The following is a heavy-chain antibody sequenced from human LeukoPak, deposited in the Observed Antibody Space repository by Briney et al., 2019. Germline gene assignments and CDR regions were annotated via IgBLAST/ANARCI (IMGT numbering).Heavy chain of an antibody. V-gene: IGHV3-21*01. CDR3: ASSSISAAPFDP. CDR1: GFTFSSYS. Sequence: GGSLRLSCAASGFTFSSYSMNWVRQAPGKGLEWVSSISSSSSYIYYADSVKGRFTISRDNTKNTLYLHMNSLRAEDTAVYYCASSSISAAPFDPWGQGTLVTVSS. D-gene: IGHD6-13*01. CDR2: ISSSSSYI. J-gene: IGHJ5*02.